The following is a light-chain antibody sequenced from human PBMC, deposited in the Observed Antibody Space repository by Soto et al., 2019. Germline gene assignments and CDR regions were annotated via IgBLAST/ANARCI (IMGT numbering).Light chain of an antibody. CDR1: QSLLYRSNNKNY. V-gene: IGKV4-1*01. J-gene: IGKJ1*01. Sequence: DIVMTQSPDFLAVSLGERATINCKSSQSLLYRSNNKNYFAWYQQKPGQPPKLLFYWASTRESGVPDRFRGSGFGTDLTVTISSLKAADVAVYDCQQYDTASRTFGKGTKVEIK. CDR3: QQYDTASRT. CDR2: WAS.